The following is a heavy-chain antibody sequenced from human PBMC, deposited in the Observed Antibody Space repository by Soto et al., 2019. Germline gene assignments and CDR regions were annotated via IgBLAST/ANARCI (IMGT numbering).Heavy chain of an antibody. CDR1: GFTFSSYA. D-gene: IGHD3-9*01. CDR2: ISGSGGST. Sequence: TGGSLRLSCAASGFTFSSYAMSWVRQAPGKGLEWVSAISGSGGSTYYADSVKGRFTISRDNSKNTLYLQMNSLRAEDTAVYFCAKDYFGYYDILTGYKWRPGTLVTASS. CDR3: AKDYFGYYDILTGYK. J-gene: IGHJ4*02. V-gene: IGHV3-23*01.